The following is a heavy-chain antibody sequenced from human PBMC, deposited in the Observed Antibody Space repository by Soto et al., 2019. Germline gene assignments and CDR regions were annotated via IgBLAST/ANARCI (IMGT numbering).Heavy chain of an antibody. CDR3: AKDKDRGYDWADYFDY. CDR2: IRGSNDNT. CDR1: GFTFSSYA. D-gene: IGHD5-12*01. Sequence: VQLLESGGGLVQPGGSLRLSCAASGFTFSSYAMGWVRQAPGKGLEWVSGIRGSNDNTYYTDSVKGRFTISRDNSKNTLYLQMNSLRAEDTAVYYCAKDKDRGYDWADYFDYWGQGTLVTVSS. J-gene: IGHJ4*02. V-gene: IGHV3-23*01.